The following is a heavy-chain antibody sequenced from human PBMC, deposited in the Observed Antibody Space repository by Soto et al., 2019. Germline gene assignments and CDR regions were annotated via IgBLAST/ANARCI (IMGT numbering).Heavy chain of an antibody. CDR1: GYTFTGYY. J-gene: IGHJ5*02. D-gene: IGHD2-2*01. CDR2: INPNSGGT. CDR3: AREVLAVVPDAPQKWFDP. Sequence: ASVKVSCKASGYTFTGYYMHWVRQAPGQGLEWMGWINPNSGGTNYAQKFQGRVTMTRDTSISTAYMELSRLRSDDTAVYYCAREVLAVVPDAPQKWFDPWGQGTLVSVSS. V-gene: IGHV1-2*02.